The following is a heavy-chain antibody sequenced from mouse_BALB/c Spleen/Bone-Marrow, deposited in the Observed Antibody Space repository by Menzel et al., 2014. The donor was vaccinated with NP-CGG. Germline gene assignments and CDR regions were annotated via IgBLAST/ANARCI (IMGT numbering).Heavy chain of an antibody. CDR3: ASTGYFFDY. J-gene: IGHJ2*01. CDR1: GFTFSSYA. D-gene: IGHD4-1*01. V-gene: IGHV5-9-3*01. Sequence: EVHLVESGGGLVKPGGSLKLSCAASGFTFSSYAMSWVRQTPEKRLEWVATIRSGGNYTYYPDSVKGRFTISRDNAKNTLYLQMSSLRSEDTAMYYCASTGYFFDYWGQGTTLTVSS. CDR2: IRSGGNYT.